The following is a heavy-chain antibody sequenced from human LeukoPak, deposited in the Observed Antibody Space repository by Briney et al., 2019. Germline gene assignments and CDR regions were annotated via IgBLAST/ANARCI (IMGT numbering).Heavy chain of an antibody. CDR1: GYTFTSYD. CDR2: INPNSGGT. V-gene: IGHV1-2*02. CDR3: ARSLGELLDY. Sequence: ASVKVSCKASGYTFTSYDINWVRQATGQGLEWMGWINPNSGGTNYAQKFQGRVTMTRDTSISTAYMELSRLRSDDTAVYYCARSLGELLDYWGQGTLVTVSS. J-gene: IGHJ4*02. D-gene: IGHD1-26*01.